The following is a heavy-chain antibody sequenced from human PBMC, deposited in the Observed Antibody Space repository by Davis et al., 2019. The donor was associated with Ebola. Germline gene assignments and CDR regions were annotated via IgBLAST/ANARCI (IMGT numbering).Heavy chain of an antibody. CDR1: TYISSNYA. Sequence: ASALVSCNASTYISSNYAIHWVRQAPGQRLEWMGWIHGGNGNTKYSQKFQGRVTIIRDTSASTAYMELSSLRTEDTAVYYCGRGGDGYNAIDYWGQGTLVTVSS. V-gene: IGHV1-3*01. CDR2: IHGGNGNT. D-gene: IGHD5-24*01. CDR3: GRGGDGYNAIDY. J-gene: IGHJ4*02.